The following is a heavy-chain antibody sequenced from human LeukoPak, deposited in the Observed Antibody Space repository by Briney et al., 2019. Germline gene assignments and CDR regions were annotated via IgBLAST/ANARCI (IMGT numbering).Heavy chain of an antibody. D-gene: IGHD6-19*01. CDR1: GFTFSSYG. V-gene: IGHV3-33*01. Sequence: PGRSLRLSCAASGFTFSSYGMHWVRQAPGKGLEWVAVIWYDGSNKYYADSVKGRFTISRDNSKNTLYLQMNSLRAEDTAVYYCARDLPDSSGWSDYWGQGTLVTVSS. CDR3: ARDLPDSSGWSDY. J-gene: IGHJ4*02. CDR2: IWYDGSNK.